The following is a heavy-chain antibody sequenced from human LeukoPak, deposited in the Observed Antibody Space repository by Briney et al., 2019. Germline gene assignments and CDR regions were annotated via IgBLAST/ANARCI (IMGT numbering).Heavy chain of an antibody. CDR2: ISSSSSYT. J-gene: IGHJ6*02. V-gene: IGHV3-11*06. CDR3: ARKKVTDYYYYYYGMDV. D-gene: IGHD5-18*01. CDR1: GFTFSDYY. Sequence: GGSLRLSCAASGFTFSDYYMSWIRQAPGKGLEWVSYISSSSSYTNYADSVKGRFTISRDNAKNSLYLQMNSLRAEDTAVYYCARKKVTDYYYYYYGMDVWGQGTTVTVSS.